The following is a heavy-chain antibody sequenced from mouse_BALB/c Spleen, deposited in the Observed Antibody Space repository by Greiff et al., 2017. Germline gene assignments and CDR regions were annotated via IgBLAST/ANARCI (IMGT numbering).Heavy chain of an antibody. CDR2: ISSGGSYT. Sequence: EVQRVESGGGLVKPGGSLKLSCAASGFTFSSYTMSWVRQTPEKRLEWVATISSGGSYTYYPDSVKGRFTISRDNAKNTLYLQMSSLKSEDTAMYYCTRETGNSYYFDYWGQGTTLTVSS. V-gene: IGHV5-6-4*01. CDR3: TRETGNSYYFDY. CDR1: GFTFSSYT. J-gene: IGHJ2*01. D-gene: IGHD2-1*01.